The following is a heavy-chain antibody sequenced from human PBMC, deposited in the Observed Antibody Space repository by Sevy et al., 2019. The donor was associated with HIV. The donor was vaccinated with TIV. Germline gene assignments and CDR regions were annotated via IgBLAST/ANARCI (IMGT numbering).Heavy chain of an antibody. CDR1: GFRFEDYG. Sequence: GGYLRLSCAASGFRFEDYGMHWVRRAPGKGLEWVSGIGWNSGSVGYAVSVKGRFTISRDNAKNLLYLQMNSLTSEDTTLYYCAKYLLPYGSGSYPLDYWGQGTVVTVSS. CDR3: AKYLLPYGSGSYPLDY. J-gene: IGHJ4*02. V-gene: IGHV3-9*01. D-gene: IGHD3-10*01. CDR2: IGWNSGSV.